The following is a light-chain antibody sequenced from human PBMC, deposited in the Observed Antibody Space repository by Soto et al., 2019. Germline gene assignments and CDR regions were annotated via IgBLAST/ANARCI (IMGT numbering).Light chain of an antibody. J-gene: IGKJ1*01. CDR2: WAS. CDR3: QQYYSTPRT. CDR1: QSVLYSSNNKNY. V-gene: IGKV4-1*01. Sequence: IVMTQSPDSLAVSLGERATINCKSRQSVLYSSNNKNYLAWYQQKPGQPPKLLIYWASTRESGVPDRFSGSGSGTDFTLTISSLQAEDVAIYYCQQYYSTPRTFGQGTKVDI.